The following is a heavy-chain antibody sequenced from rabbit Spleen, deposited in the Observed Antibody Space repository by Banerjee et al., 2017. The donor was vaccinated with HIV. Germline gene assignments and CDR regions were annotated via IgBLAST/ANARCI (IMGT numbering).Heavy chain of an antibody. CDR2: ISTGSGST. V-gene: IGHV1S45*01. D-gene: IGHD6-1*01. J-gene: IGHJ4*01. CDR1: GVSFNDKDV. CDR3: GGNYAGYGYATDL. Sequence: QEQLEESGGGLVKPEGSLTLTCKASGVSFNDKDVMCWVRQAPGKGLEWIAWISTGSGSTYYASWAKGRFTISKTSSTTVTLQMTSLTAADTATYFCGGNYAGYGYATDLWGPGTLVTVS.